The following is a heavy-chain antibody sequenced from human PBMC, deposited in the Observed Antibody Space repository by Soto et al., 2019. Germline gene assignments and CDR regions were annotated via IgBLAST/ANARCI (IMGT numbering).Heavy chain of an antibody. Sequence: SETLSLTCAVSGGSVSSTQWWTWIRQHPGKGLEWIGYIYYSGSTYYNPSLKSRVIISVDTSKNQFSLKLSSVTAADTAVYYCARGSTVAAILFDYWGQGTLVTVSS. V-gene: IGHV4-31*11. CDR3: ARGSTVAAILFDY. D-gene: IGHD2-15*01. CDR2: IYYSGST. J-gene: IGHJ4*02. CDR1: GGSVSSTQW.